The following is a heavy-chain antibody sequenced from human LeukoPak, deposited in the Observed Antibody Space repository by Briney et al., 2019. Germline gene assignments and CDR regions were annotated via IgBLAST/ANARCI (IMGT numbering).Heavy chain of an antibody. Sequence: SQTLSLTCTVSGGSIASDNYFWSWIRQHPEKGLEWIGYIFYSGTTYYNPSLKSRVTISVDTSKNQFSLKLNSVTAADTAVYYCAREVNEPASADAFDIWGQGTMVTVSS. V-gene: IGHV4-31*03. J-gene: IGHJ3*02. D-gene: IGHD2-2*01. CDR2: IFYSGTT. CDR1: GGSIASDNYF. CDR3: AREVNEPASADAFDI.